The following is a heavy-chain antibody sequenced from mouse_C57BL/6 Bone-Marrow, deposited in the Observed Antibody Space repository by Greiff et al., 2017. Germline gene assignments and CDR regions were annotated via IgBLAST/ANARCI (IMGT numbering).Heavy chain of an antibody. CDR1: GFTFSSYG. V-gene: IGHV5-6*01. J-gene: IGHJ3*01. D-gene: IGHD2-1*01. CDR2: ISSGGSYT. Sequence: EVQLVESGGDLVKPGGSLKLSCAASGFTFSSYGMSWVRQTPDKRLEWVATISSGGSYTYYPDSVKGRFTISRDNAKNTLYLQMSSLKSEDTAMYYCARRRIHYGNYGRFAYWGQGTLVTVSA. CDR3: ARRRIHYGNYGRFAY.